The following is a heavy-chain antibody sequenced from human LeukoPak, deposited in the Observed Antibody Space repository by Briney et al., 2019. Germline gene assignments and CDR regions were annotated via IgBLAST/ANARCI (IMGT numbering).Heavy chain of an antibody. D-gene: IGHD6-13*01. J-gene: IGHJ3*02. Sequence: GASVKVSCKASGGTFSSYAISWVRQAPGQGLEWMGGIIPIFGTANYAQKFQGRVTITADESTSTAYMELSSLRSEDTAVYYCARGRAAAGPHDAFDIWGQGTMVTVSS. CDR1: GGTFSSYA. CDR3: ARGRAAAGPHDAFDI. CDR2: IIPIFGTA. V-gene: IGHV1-69*13.